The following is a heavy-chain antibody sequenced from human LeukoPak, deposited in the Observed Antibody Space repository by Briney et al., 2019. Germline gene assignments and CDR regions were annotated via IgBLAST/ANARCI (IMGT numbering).Heavy chain of an antibody. CDR2: INPNSGGT. J-gene: IGHJ3*02. CDR1: GYTITGHH. CDR3: AREGVGILNDAFDI. Sequence: ASVKVSCKASGYTITGHHMHWVRQAPGQGLEWMGWINPNSGGTNYAQKFQGRVTMTRDTSISTAHMELSRLRFDDTAVYYCAREGVGILNDAFDIWGQGTMVTVSS. V-gene: IGHV1-2*02. D-gene: IGHD1-14*01.